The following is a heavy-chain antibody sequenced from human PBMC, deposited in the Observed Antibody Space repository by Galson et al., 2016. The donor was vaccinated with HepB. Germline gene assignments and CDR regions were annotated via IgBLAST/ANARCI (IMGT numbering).Heavy chain of an antibody. V-gene: IGHV3-74*01. Sequence: SLRLSCAASGFTFSSYWMHWVRQAPGKGLVWVSRINSDGSSTTYADSVKGRFTISRDNAENSLYLQMSSLRAEDTAVYYCAREKAYDSIGYRGVHGSFDLWGRGTLVTVSS. J-gene: IGHJ2*01. CDR1: GFTFSSYW. D-gene: IGHD3-22*01. CDR3: AREKAYDSIGYRGVHGSFDL. CDR2: INSDGSST.